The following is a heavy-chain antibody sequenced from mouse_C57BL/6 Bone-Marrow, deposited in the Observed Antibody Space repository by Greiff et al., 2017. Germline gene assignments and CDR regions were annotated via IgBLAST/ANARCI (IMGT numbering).Heavy chain of an antibody. D-gene: IGHD1-1*01. J-gene: IGHJ4*01. CDR2: ISDGGSYT. Sequence: EVMLVESGGGLVKPGGSLTLSCAASGFTFSSYAMSWVRQTPEKRLEWVATISDGGSYTYYPDNVKGRFTISRDNAKNNLYLQMSQLKSEDTAMYYCAREIPDYGSSFYYAMDYWGQGTSVTVSS. CDR1: GFTFSSYA. CDR3: AREIPDYGSSFYYAMDY. V-gene: IGHV5-4*01.